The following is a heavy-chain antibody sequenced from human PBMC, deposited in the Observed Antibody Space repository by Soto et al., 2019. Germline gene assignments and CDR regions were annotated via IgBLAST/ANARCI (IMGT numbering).Heavy chain of an antibody. J-gene: IGHJ6*02. D-gene: IGHD3-3*02. CDR1: GGSSSGYY. V-gene: IGHV4-34*02. CDR3: ARDRQYYHFWGGYENEGPYGMDV. Sequence: QVQLQQWGAGLLKPSETLSLTCAVYGGSSSGYYWTWIRQAPGKGLEWIGEINPSGGTNYTSSLKSRVTISVDTSKNQFSLILYSVTAADTAVYYCARDRQYYHFWGGYENEGPYGMDVWGQGTTVTVSS. CDR2: INPSGGT.